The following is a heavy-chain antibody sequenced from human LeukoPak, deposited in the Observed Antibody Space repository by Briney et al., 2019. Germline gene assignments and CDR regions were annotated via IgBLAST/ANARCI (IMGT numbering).Heavy chain of an antibody. CDR2: ISSGGDNI. V-gene: IGHV3-48*02. J-gene: IGHJ4*02. D-gene: IGHD6-19*01. CDR1: GFTFSSYA. Sequence: GGSLRLSCAASGFTFSSYAMNWVRQAPGKGLEWISYISSGGDNIYYADSVKGRFTISRDNAKNSLFLQMNSLRDEDTAVYFCARVNFAPWLVPRSDYWGQGTLVTVSS. CDR3: ARVNFAPWLVPRSDY.